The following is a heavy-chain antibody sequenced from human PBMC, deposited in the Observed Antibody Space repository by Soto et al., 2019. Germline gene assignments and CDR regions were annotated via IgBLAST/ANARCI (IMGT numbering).Heavy chain of an antibody. J-gene: IGHJ3*02. Sequence: ASVKVSCKASGYTFTSYGISWVRQAPGQGLEWMGWISAYNGNTNYAQKLQGRVTMTTDTSTSTAYMELRSLRSDDTAVYYCARVRDIVVVVDARGGGYAFDIWGQGTMVTVSS. D-gene: IGHD2-15*01. CDR1: GYTFTSYG. CDR2: ISAYNGNT. CDR3: ARVRDIVVVVDARGGGYAFDI. V-gene: IGHV1-18*01.